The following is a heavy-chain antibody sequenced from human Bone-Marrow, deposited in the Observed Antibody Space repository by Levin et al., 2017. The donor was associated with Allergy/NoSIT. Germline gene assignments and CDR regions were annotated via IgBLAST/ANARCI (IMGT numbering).Heavy chain of an antibody. V-gene: IGHV3-48*03. CDR3: ARDWDSGDYVRLDY. D-gene: IGHD4-17*01. J-gene: IGHJ4*02. CDR1: GFSFSSYE. Sequence: GGSLRLSCAASGFSFSSYEMNWVRQAPGKGLEWVSYISSSGRTKNYADSVKGRFTISRDNAKNSLLLQMNSLRGEDTAVYYGARDWDSGDYVRLDYWGQGTLVTVSA. CDR2: ISSSGRTK.